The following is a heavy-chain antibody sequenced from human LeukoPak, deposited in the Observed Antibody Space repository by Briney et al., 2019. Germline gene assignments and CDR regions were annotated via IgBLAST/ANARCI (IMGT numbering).Heavy chain of an antibody. CDR2: IIPNSGGT. V-gene: IGHV1-2*06. CDR3: ARTFCSTTSCYSNMDV. J-gene: IGHJ6*02. CDR1: GYTFTGYY. Sequence: SVTVSCKASGYTFTGYYMHWVRQAPGQGLEWMGRIIPNSGGTEYAQKFQGRVTMTRDTSISTAYMELSRLRSDDTAVYYCARTFCSTTSCYSNMDVWGQGTTVTVSS. D-gene: IGHD2-2*02.